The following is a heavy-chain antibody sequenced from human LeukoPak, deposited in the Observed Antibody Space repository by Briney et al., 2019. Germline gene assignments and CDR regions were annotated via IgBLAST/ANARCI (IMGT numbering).Heavy chain of an antibody. CDR1: GFTFDDYA. Sequence: GRSLRLSCAASGFTFDDYAMRWVRQAPGKGLEWVSGISWNSGSIGYADSVKGRFTISRDNAKNSLYLQMNSLRAEDTALYYCAKDYDILTGRHAFDIWGQGTMVTVSS. V-gene: IGHV3-9*01. CDR3: AKDYDILTGRHAFDI. J-gene: IGHJ3*02. D-gene: IGHD3-9*01. CDR2: ISWNSGSI.